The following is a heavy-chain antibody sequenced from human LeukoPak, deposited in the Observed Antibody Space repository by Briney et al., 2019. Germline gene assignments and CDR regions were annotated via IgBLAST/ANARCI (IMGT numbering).Heavy chain of an antibody. CDR1: GFTFSTYE. D-gene: IGHD6-19*01. V-gene: IGHV3-48*03. J-gene: IGHJ4*02. Sequence: GGSLRLSCAASGFTFSTYEMHWVRQAPGKGLEWVSDISSSGSTMYYADSVKGRFTISRDNAKNSLYLQMNSLRAEDTAVYYCARAPGIAVAGLPYYFDYWGQGTLVTVSS. CDR2: ISSSGSTM. CDR3: ARAPGIAVAGLPYYFDY.